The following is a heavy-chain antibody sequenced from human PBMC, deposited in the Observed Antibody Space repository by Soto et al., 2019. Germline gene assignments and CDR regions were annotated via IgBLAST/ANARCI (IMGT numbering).Heavy chain of an antibody. V-gene: IGHV1-3*01. J-gene: IGHJ3*01. D-gene: IGHD2-8*02. CDR3: ARDILSVGPRANDAFDV. Sequence: QVQLVQSGAEVRKPGASVNISCRASGFTFSDHLINWVRQVPGQSLEWMGWMNPDNGNTKYSQTVQGRVTISRHSSASIVYVEVSDLTSEDTAVFSCARDILSVGPRANDAFDVWGQGTMVTVSS. CDR2: MNPDNGNT. CDR1: GFTFSDHL.